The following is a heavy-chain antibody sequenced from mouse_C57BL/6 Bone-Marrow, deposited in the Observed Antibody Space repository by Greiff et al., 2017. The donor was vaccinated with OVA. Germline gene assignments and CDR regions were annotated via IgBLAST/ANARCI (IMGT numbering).Heavy chain of an antibody. CDR2: ISYDGSN. V-gene: IGHV3-6*01. CDR1: GYSITSGYY. J-gene: IGHJ2*01. CDR3: ARAGLFDY. D-gene: IGHD3-3*01. Sequence: VQLKESGPGLAKPSQSLSLTCSVTGYSITSGYYWNWIRQFPGNKLEWMGYISYDGSNNYNPSLKNRISITRDTSKNQFFLKLNSVTTEDTATYYCARAGLFDYWGQGTTLTVSS.